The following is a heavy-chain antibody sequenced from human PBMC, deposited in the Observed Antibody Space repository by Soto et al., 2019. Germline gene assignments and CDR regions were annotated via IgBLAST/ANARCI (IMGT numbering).Heavy chain of an antibody. J-gene: IGHJ5*02. CDR2: IYYSGST. V-gene: IGHV4-61*01. CDR1: GGSVSSGSYY. D-gene: IGHD6-13*01. CDR3: ARDWIAAAGTGWFDP. Sequence: QVQLQESGPGLVKPSETLSHTCTVSGGSVSSGSYYWSWIRQPPGKGLEWIGYIYYSGSTNYNPSLKSRVTISVDTSKNQFSLKLSSVTAADTAVYYCARDWIAAAGTGWFDPWGQGTLVTVSS.